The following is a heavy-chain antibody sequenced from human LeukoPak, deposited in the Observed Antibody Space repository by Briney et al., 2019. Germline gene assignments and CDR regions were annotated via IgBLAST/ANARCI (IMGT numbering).Heavy chain of an antibody. J-gene: IGHJ6*03. CDR1: GGSFSGYY. D-gene: IGHD3-10*01. CDR2: INHSGST. CDR3: ARCRRSGSYYAPQYYYYYMDV. V-gene: IGHV4-34*01. Sequence: SETLSLTCAVYGGSFSGYYWSWIRQPPGKGLEWIGEINHSGSTNYNPSLKSRVTISVDTSKNQFSLKLSSVTAADTAVYYCARCRRSGSYYAPQYYYYYMDVWGKGTTVTVSS.